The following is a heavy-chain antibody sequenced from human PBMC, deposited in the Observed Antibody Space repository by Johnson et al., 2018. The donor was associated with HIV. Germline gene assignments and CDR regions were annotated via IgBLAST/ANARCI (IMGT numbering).Heavy chain of an antibody. D-gene: IGHD4-17*01. J-gene: IGHJ3*02. CDR3: AKTHTYGGDYEHSDI. Sequence: QVQLVESGGGVVQPGRSLRLSCAASGFTFSSFGMHWVRQAPGKGLEWVAVIWYDGSNKDYADSVKGRFTISRDNSKNTLYLQINSLRAEDTAVYFCAKTHTYGGDYEHSDIWGQGTMVTVSS. CDR2: IWYDGSNK. V-gene: IGHV3-33*06. CDR1: GFTFSSFG.